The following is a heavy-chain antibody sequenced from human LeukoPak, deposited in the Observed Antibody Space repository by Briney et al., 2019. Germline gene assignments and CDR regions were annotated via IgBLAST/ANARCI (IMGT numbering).Heavy chain of an antibody. Sequence: GGSLRLSCAASGFTVSSNYMSWVRQAPGKGLEWVSVIYSGGSTYYADSVKGRFTISRDNSKNTLYLQMNSLRAEDTAVYYCAKEPNIAAAGYFDYWGQGTLVTVSS. V-gene: IGHV3-53*01. CDR3: AKEPNIAAAGYFDY. CDR2: IYSGGST. J-gene: IGHJ4*02. CDR1: GFTVSSNY. D-gene: IGHD6-13*01.